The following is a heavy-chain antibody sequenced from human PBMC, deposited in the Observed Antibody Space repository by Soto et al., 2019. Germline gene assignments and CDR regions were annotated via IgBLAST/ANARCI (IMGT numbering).Heavy chain of an antibody. CDR1: GDSIRGGGHY. V-gene: IGHV4-31*03. Sequence: QVQLQESGPGLVKPSQTLSLTCSVSGDSIRGGGHYWNWLRQFPGKVLEWIGYVYHSGSTHYNPSLRGRRTISIDTSKNQFSLRLISVTAADTALYYCARDTGLAPTVWGYWGHGTQVTFSS. CDR3: ARDTGLAPTVWGY. CDR2: VYHSGST. J-gene: IGHJ4*03. D-gene: IGHD7-27*01.